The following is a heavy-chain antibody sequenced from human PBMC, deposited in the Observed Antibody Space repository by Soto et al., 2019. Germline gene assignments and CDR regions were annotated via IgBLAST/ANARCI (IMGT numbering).Heavy chain of an antibody. CDR3: ARGRNNWNHRVIRYYYGMDV. CDR2: INYSGST. J-gene: IGHJ6*02. D-gene: IGHD1-20*01. CDR1: GDSMSSSDYY. V-gene: IGHV4-39*07. Sequence: ASETLSLTCAVSGDSMSSSDYYWGWIRQPPGKGLEWIGEINYSGSTNYNPSLQSRVAISVDTSKNQFSLKLSSVTAADTAVYYCARGRNNWNHRVIRYYYGMDVWGQGTTVTVSS.